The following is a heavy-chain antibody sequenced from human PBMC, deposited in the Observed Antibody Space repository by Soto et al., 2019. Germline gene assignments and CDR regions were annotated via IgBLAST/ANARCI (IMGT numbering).Heavy chain of an antibody. CDR1: GGSISSSSYY. CDR3: ARERYCSGGSCYSGGWFDP. CDR2: IYYSGST. Sequence: SETLSLTCTVSGGSISSSSYYWGWIRQPPGKGLEWIGYIYYSGSTYYNPSLKSRVTISVDTSKNQFSLKLSSVTAADTAVYYCARERYCSGGSCYSGGWFDPWGQGTLVTVSS. D-gene: IGHD2-15*01. V-gene: IGHV4-31*03. J-gene: IGHJ5*02.